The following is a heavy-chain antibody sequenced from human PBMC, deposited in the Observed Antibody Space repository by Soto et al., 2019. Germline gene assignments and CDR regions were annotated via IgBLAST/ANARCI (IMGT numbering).Heavy chain of an antibody. CDR2: FDPEDGET. D-gene: IGHD3-10*01. V-gene: IGHV1-24*01. CDR1: GYTLTELS. J-gene: IGHJ6*02. CDR3: ATLPPEFRGVNVVGMDV. Sequence: ASVKVSCKVSGYTLTELSMHWVRQAPGKGLEWMGGFDPEDGETIYAQKFQGRVTMTEDTSTDTAYMELSSLRSEDTAVYYCATLPPEFRGVNVVGMDVWGQGTTVTVSS.